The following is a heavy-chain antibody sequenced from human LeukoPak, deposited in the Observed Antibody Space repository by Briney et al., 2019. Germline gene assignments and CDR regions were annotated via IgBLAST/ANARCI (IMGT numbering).Heavy chain of an antibody. Sequence: SGPTLVNPTQTLTLTCTFSGFSLSPSGVGVGWIRQPPGKALEWLALTYWNDDKRYSPSLKSRLTITKDTSKNQVVLTMTNMDPVDTATYYCAHVAIEVAGTRRPTASFDYWGQGTLVTVFS. D-gene: IGHD6-19*01. V-gene: IGHV2-5*01. CDR1: GFSLSPSGVG. CDR2: TYWNDDK. CDR3: AHVAIEVAGTRRPTASFDY. J-gene: IGHJ4*02.